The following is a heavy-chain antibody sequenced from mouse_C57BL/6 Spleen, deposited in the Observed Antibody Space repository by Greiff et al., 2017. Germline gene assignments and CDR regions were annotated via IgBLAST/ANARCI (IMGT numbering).Heavy chain of an antibody. CDR2: INPSNGGT. J-gene: IGHJ2*01. CDR1: GYTFTSYW. CDR3: SSPPIYDGSYFDY. V-gene: IGHV1-53*01. Sequence: VQLQQPGTELVKPGASVKLSCKASGYTFTSYWMHWVKQRPGQGLEWIGNINPSNGGTNYNEKFKSKATLTVDTSSSPAYMQLSSLTSEDSAVDYCSSPPIYDGSYFDYWGQGTTLTVAS. D-gene: IGHD2-3*01.